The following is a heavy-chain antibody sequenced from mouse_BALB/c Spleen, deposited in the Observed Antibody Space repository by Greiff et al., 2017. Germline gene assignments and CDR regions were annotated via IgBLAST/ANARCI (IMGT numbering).Heavy chain of an antibody. CDR1: GFSFSDYY. V-gene: IGHV5-4*02. J-gene: IGHJ3*01. Sequence: DVKLVESGGGLVKPGGSLKLSCAASGFSFSDYYMYWVRQTPEKRLEWVATISDGGSYTYYPDSVKGRFTISRDNAKNNLYLQMSSLKSEDTAMYYCANAYYGNFAWFAYWGQGTLVTVSA. CDR2: ISDGGSYT. D-gene: IGHD2-10*01. CDR3: ANAYYGNFAWFAY.